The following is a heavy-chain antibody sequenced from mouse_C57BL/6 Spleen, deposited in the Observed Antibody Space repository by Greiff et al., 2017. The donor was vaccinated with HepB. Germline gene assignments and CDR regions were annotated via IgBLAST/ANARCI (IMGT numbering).Heavy chain of an antibody. D-gene: IGHD2-4*01. CDR1: GFTFSSYA. Sequence: EVKVVESGGGLVKPGGSLKLSCAASGFTFSSYAMSWVRQTPEKRLEWVATISDGGSYTYYPDNVKGRFTISRDNAKNNLYLQMSHLKSEDTAMYYCARSYDYDGFPYAMDYWGQGTSVTVSS. J-gene: IGHJ4*01. CDR3: ARSYDYDGFPYAMDY. V-gene: IGHV5-4*03. CDR2: ISDGGSYT.